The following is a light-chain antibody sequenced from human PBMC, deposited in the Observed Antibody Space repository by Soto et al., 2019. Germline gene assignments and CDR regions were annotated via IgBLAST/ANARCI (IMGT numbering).Light chain of an antibody. CDR2: DAS. CDR1: QSVSSY. Sequence: IVLTQSPATLSLSPGERATLSCRASQSVSSYLAWYQHKPGQAPRLLIYDASNRATGIPARFSGSGSGTDFTLTISSLEPEDFAVYYCQQRSNWPSVTFGQGTKVAI. V-gene: IGKV3-11*01. J-gene: IGKJ1*01. CDR3: QQRSNWPSVT.